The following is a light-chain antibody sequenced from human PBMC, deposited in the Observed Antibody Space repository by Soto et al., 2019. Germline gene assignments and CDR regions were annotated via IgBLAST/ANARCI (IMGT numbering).Light chain of an antibody. CDR1: SSDIGAYDY. V-gene: IGLV2-8*01. CDR3: SSYAGNNNFV. CDR2: EVK. Sequence: QSVLTQPASLSGSPGQSITISCTGTSSDIGAYDYVSWYQQHPGKAPKLIIYEVKKRPSGVPDRFSASKSGNTASLTVSGLQAEDEADYYCSSYAGNNNFVFGSGTKLTVL. J-gene: IGLJ1*01.